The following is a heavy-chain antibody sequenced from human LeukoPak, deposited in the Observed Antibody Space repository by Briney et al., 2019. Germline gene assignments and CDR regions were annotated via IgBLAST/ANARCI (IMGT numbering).Heavy chain of an antibody. CDR1: GFTFSRYW. CDR2: IKQDGNEK. D-gene: IGHD4-11*01. J-gene: IGHJ5*01. CDR3: AKEGAYPIVTYDS. Sequence: QTGGTLRLSCAASGFTFSRYWMNWVRQAPGKGLEWVANIKQDGNEKYYVDSVKGRFSISRDNAKNSLYLQMDSLRAEDTAVYYCAKEGAYPIVTYDSWGQGALVTVSS. V-gene: IGHV3-7*01.